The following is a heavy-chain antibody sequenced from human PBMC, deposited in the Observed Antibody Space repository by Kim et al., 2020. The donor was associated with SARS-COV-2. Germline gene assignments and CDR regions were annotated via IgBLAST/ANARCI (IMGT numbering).Heavy chain of an antibody. V-gene: IGHV3-30*02. D-gene: IGHD3-22*01. CDR3: AKDLFTTYYYYYGMDV. Sequence: SVKGRFTISRDKSKNTLYLQMNSLRAEDTAVYYCAKDLFTTYYYYYGMDVWGQGTTVTVSS. J-gene: IGHJ6*02.